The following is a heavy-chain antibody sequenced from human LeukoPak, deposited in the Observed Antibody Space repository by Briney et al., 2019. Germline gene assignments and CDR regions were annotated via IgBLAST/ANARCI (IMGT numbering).Heavy chain of an antibody. CDR1: VFTFNTHA. CDR2: ITSRGGTT. D-gene: IGHD2/OR15-2a*01. J-gene: IGHJ4*02. CDR3: AKDRPNFYDTSGSSYKRNGDF. V-gene: IGHV3-23*01. Sequence: QTGGSLRPSCAASVFTFNTHAMSWLRQAPGKGLEWVSSITSRGGTTYYSDSGKGRFTISRDNSKNTLYLQMNSLRAADKDVYYCAKDRPNFYDTSGSSYKRNGDFWGQGALVIVSS.